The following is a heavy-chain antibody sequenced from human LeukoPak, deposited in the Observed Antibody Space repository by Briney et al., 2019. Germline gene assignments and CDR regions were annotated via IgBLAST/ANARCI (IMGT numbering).Heavy chain of an antibody. J-gene: IGHJ4*02. V-gene: IGHV3-23*01. CDR1: RFTFSSYA. D-gene: IGHD3-10*01. CDR3: AKDYYGSGTHFDY. Sequence: GGSLRLSCAASRFTFSSYALSWVRQAPGKGLEWVSSFSSSSHTTYYADSVKGRFTISRDNSKNTLYLQMNSLRAEDTAVYYCAKDYYGSGTHFDYWGQGTLVTVSS. CDR2: FSSSSHTT.